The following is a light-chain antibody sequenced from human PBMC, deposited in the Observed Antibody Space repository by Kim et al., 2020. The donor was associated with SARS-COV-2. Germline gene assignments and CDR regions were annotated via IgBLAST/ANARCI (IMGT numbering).Light chain of an antibody. CDR3: LVSYPDAQV. CDR1: TGAVTSGHY. J-gene: IGLJ3*02. CDR2: DAT. V-gene: IGLV7-46*01. Sequence: PGRTVTPAWGADTGAVTSGHYPFWFQQKPAQAPQTLIYDATNRHAWTPARFSGSLVGGKAALTLSGARPEDEADYYCLVSYPDAQVFGGGTQLTVL.